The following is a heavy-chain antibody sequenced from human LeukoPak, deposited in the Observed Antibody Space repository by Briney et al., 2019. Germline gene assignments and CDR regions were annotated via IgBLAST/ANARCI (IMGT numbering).Heavy chain of an antibody. J-gene: IGHJ6*02. CDR3: ARHGLFGCNDVGCYRSFFYYGMDV. Sequence: GESLKISCRASGHDFPDYWIGWVRQMPGKGLEWMVIIFPRDCNTVYGPSFQGQVTISVDTSISTAYLQWSSLKASDTAIYYCARHGLFGCNDVGCYRSFFYYGMDVWGQGTAVTVSS. V-gene: IGHV5-51*01. CDR1: GHDFPDYW. CDR2: IFPRDCNT. D-gene: IGHD2-15*01.